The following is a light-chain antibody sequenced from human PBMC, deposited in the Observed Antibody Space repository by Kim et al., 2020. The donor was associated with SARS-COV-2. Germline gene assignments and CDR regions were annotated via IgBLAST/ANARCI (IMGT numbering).Light chain of an antibody. Sequence: VAPGERATPSSRASQSISSHLGWYQQHPGHAPRLLISGASTRATGIPARFSGSGSGTDFTLTISSLQSEDFAVYCCQQYNNWPWTFGQGTKVEIK. CDR2: GAS. J-gene: IGKJ1*01. V-gene: IGKV3-15*01. CDR3: QQYNNWPWT. CDR1: QSISSH.